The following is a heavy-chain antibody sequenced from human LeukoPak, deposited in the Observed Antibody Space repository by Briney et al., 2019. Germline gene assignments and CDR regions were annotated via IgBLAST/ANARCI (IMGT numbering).Heavy chain of an antibody. V-gene: IGHV3-21*01. D-gene: IGHD3-3*01. CDR2: ISSSSSCI. CDR1: GFTFSSYS. J-gene: IGHJ4*02. CDR3: ARHAGLRFLEWLLPTDY. Sequence: GGSLRLSCAASGFTFSSYSMNWVRQAPGKGLEWVSSISSSSSCIYYADSVKGRFTISRDNAKNSLYLQMNSLRAEDTAVYYCARHAGLRFLEWLLPTDYWGQGTLVTVSS.